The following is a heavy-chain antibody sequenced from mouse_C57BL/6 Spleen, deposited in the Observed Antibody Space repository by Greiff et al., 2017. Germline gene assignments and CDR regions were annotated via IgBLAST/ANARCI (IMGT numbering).Heavy chain of an antibody. CDR3: ARSPFYYGYDGGFAD. V-gene: IGHV7-3*01. CDR2: IRHKASGYTT. J-gene: IGHJ3*01. D-gene: IGHD2-2*01. Sequence: EVKLVESGGGLVQPGGSLSLSCAASGFTFTDYYMSWVRQPPGKALEWLGFIRHKASGYTTEYSASVKGRFTISRDNSQSILYLQMNALRAEDSSTYYCARSPFYYGYDGGFADWGQGTLVTVSA. CDR1: GFTFTDYY.